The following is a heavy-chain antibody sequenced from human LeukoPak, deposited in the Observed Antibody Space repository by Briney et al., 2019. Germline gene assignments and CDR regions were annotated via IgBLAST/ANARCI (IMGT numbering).Heavy chain of an antibody. Sequence: SETLSLTCAVSGGSISSSNWRSWVRHPPGKGLEWIGEIYHSGTTNYNASLKSRVTISVDDSKNQFSLNLSTVTAADTAVYYCARSSSVTTYHYWGQGTLVTVSS. D-gene: IGHD4-17*01. CDR3: ARSSSVTTYHY. J-gene: IGHJ4*02. CDR2: IYHSGTT. V-gene: IGHV4-4*02. CDR1: GGSISSSNW.